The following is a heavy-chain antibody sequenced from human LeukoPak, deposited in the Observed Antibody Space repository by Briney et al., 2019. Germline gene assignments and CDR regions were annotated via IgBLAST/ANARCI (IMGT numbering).Heavy chain of an antibody. CDR3: ARRGYYYDRSGYYDDAFDI. V-gene: IGHV1-2*02. Sequence: ASVKVSCKASAYTFTEYYMHWVRQAPGQGLKWMGWINPNSGGTDYSWKFQGRVTMTRDTSISTAYMELSRLKSDDTAVYYCARRGYYYDRSGYYDDAFDIWGQGTMVTVSS. CDR1: AYTFTEYY. CDR2: INPNSGGT. J-gene: IGHJ3*02. D-gene: IGHD3-22*01.